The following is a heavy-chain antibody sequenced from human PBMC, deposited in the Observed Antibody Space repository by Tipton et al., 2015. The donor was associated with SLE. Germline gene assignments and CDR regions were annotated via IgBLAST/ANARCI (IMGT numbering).Heavy chain of an antibody. J-gene: IGHJ6*03. V-gene: IGHV4-59*11. CDR2: IFDSGTT. Sequence: TLSLTCTVSGGSISGQYWSWIRQPPGKGLEWIGYIFDSGTTNYNPSLQSRVTISVDTSKNQFSLKVTSVTAADTAVYFCARTRQQLDGDYYYYMDVWGKGTTVIVSS. CDR3: ARTRQQLDGDYYYYMDV. D-gene: IGHD6-13*01. CDR1: GGSISGQY.